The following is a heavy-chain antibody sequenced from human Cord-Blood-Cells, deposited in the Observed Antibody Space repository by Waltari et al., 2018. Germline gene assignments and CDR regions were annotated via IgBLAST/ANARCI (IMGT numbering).Heavy chain of an antibody. V-gene: IGHV4-34*01. CDR2: INHSGST. CDR3: ARGLSISGVRFLEWLSWFDP. Sequence: QVQLQQWGAGLLKPSATLSLTCAAYGGSFRGYYWSWIRQTPGKGMEWIGEINHSGSTNYTPSLKSRVTISVDTSKNQFSLKLSSVTAADTAVYYCARGLSISGVRFLEWLSWFDPWGQGTLVTVSS. CDR1: GGSFRGYY. D-gene: IGHD3-3*01. J-gene: IGHJ5*02.